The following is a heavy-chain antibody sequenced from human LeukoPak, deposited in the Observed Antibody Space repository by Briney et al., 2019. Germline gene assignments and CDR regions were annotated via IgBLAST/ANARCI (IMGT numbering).Heavy chain of an antibody. CDR2: IYTSGST. D-gene: IGHD5-24*01. CDR3: ARGGRDGYNNWFDP. V-gene: IGHV4-61*02. CDR1: GGSISSGSYY. J-gene: IGHJ5*02. Sequence: SETLSLTCTVSGGSISSGSYYWNWIRQPAGKGLEWIGRIYTSGSTNYNPSLKSRVTISVDTSKNQFSLKLSSVTAADTAVYYCARGGRDGYNNWFDPWGQGTLVTVPS.